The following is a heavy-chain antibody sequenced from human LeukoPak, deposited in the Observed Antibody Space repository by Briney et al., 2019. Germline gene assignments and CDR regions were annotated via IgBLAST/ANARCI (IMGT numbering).Heavy chain of an antibody. CDR3: ARPYYYDSRIDP. V-gene: IGHV4-30-4*01. D-gene: IGHD3-22*01. Sequence: SQTLPLTCTVSGGSISSGDYYWSWIRQPPGKGLEWIAYMYYSGSTYYNPSFKSRVTMSADTSKNQLSLKLSSVTAADTAVYYCARPYYYDSRIDPWGQGILVTVSS. J-gene: IGHJ5*02. CDR1: GGSISSGDYY. CDR2: MYYSGST.